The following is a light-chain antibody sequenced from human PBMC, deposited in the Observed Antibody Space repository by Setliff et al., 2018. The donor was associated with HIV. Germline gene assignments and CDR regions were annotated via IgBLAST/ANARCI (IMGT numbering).Light chain of an antibody. CDR3: SSYTTSSTWV. V-gene: IGLV2-14*03. CDR1: SSDVGGYNY. Sequence: QSVLTQPASVSGSPGQSITISCTGTSSDVGGYNYVSWYQLHPGKAPKLMIYDVSNRPSGVSNRFSGSKSGNTASLTISGLQAEDEADYYCSSYTTSSTWVFGGGTKVTV. CDR2: DVS. J-gene: IGLJ3*02.